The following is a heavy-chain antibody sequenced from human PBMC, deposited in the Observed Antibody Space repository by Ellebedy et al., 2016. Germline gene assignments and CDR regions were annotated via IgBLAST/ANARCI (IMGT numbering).Heavy chain of an antibody. CDR1: GFTFSSNA. J-gene: IGHJ6*03. CDR3: AKCQWDIVVVPDYYMDV. V-gene: IGHV3-23*01. Sequence: GGSLRLSXAASGFTFSSNALNWVRQAPGKGLEWVSGVRGSGGSTYYADSVKGRFTISRDNSKNTLYLQMNSLRAEDTAVYYCAKCQWDIVVVPDYYMDVWGKGTTVTVSS. D-gene: IGHD2-2*01. CDR2: VRGSGGST.